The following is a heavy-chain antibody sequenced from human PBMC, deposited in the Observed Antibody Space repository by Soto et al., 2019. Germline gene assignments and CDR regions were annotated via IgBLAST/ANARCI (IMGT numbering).Heavy chain of an antibody. V-gene: IGHV3-48*01. D-gene: IGHD3-10*01. J-gene: IGHJ6*02. CDR2: ISGSISTI. CDR1: GFAFSSYE. CDR3: AKDLYSSETYTYYCGMDV. Sequence: PGGSLRLSCVASGFAFSSYEMNWVRQAPGKGLEWVSYISGSISTIYYADSVKGRFTISRDNSKNTLYLQMNSLRAEDTSVYYCAKDLYSSETYTYYCGMDVWGQGTTVTVSS.